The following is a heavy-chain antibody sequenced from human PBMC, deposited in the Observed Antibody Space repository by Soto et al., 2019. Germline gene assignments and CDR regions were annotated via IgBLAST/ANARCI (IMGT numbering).Heavy chain of an antibody. V-gene: IGHV4-59*01. CDR2: IYNSGNT. CDR1: GASIHSYY. CDR3: ARAPNIAARLGFDF. J-gene: IGHJ5*01. Sequence: SETLSLTCTVSGASIHSYYWSWIRQPPGRGLEWIGYIYNSGNTNYNPSLKSRVTISVDTSKNQFSLKLNSVTAADTAVYYCARAPNIAARLGFDFWGQGALVTVS. D-gene: IGHD6-6*01.